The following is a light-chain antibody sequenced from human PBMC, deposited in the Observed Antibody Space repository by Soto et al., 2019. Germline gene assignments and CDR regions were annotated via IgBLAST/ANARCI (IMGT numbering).Light chain of an antibody. J-gene: IGKJ4*01. V-gene: IGKV3-11*01. CDR2: DAS. Sequence: EIVLTQSPGSLSLSPGESATLSCRASQSVNNFVAWYQQKPGQAPSLLISDASNRATGIPDRFSGSGSGTDFNIKIKSIEPEDFAVYFCHQRSGWTPTCGGGNTV. CDR3: HQRSGWTPT. CDR1: QSVNNF.